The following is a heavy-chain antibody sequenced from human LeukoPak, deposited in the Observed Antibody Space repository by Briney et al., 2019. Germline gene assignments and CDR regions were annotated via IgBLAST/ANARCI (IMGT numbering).Heavy chain of an antibody. CDR3: ARDPFDIVSSSWFTPQY. D-gene: IGHD6-13*01. Sequence: GGSLRLSCAASGFTFSSYGMHWVRQAPGKGVEGVAVIWYDGSNKYYADSVKGRFTISRDNSKNTLYLQMNSLRAEDTAVYYCARDPFDIVSSSWFTPQYWGQGTLVTVSS. V-gene: IGHV3-33*01. CDR1: GFTFSSYG. J-gene: IGHJ4*02. CDR2: IWYDGSNK.